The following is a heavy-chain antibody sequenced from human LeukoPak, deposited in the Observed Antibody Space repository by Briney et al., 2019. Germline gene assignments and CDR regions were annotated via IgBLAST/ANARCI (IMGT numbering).Heavy chain of an antibody. J-gene: IGHJ4*02. CDR2: INPNSGGT. V-gene: IGHV1-2*02. D-gene: IGHD5-18*01. CDR3: AKTAGYAYGPMRTDYFDY. Sequence: ASVKVSCKASGYTFTGYYMHWVRQAPGQGLEWMGWINPNSGGTNYAQKFQGRVTMTRDTSISTAYMELSRLRSDDTAIYYCAKTAGYAYGPMRTDYFDYWGQGTLVTVSS. CDR1: GYTFTGYY.